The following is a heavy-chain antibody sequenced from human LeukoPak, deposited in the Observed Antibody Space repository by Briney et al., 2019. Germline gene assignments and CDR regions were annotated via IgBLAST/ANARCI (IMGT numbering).Heavy chain of an antibody. CDR3: ARDRRDGYRYYFDY. Sequence: GGSLRLSCAASGFTFSSYWMSWVRQAPGKGLEWVANIKQDGSEKYYVASMKGRFTISRDNAKNSLYLQMNSLRAEDTAVYYCARDRRDGYRYYFDYWGQGTLVTVSS. D-gene: IGHD5-24*01. J-gene: IGHJ4*02. V-gene: IGHV3-7*01. CDR1: GFTFSSYW. CDR2: IKQDGSEK.